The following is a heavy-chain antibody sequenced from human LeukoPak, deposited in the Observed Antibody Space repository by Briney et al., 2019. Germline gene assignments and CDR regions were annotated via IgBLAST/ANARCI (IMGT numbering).Heavy chain of an antibody. CDR2: ISGSGSST. Sequence: GGSLRLSCAASGFTFSSYAMNWVRQAPGKGLEWASAISGSGSSTYYADSVKGRFTISRDNAKNSLYLQMNSLRAEDTAVYYCAREEYSSSSHDYWGQGTLVTVSS. D-gene: IGHD6-6*01. CDR1: GFTFSSYA. CDR3: AREEYSSSSHDY. V-gene: IGHV3-23*01. J-gene: IGHJ4*02.